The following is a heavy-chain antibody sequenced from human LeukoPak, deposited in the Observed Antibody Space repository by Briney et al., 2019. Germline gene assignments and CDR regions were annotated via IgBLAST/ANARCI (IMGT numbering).Heavy chain of an antibody. J-gene: IGHJ4*02. CDR1: GYTFTGYY. CDR3: ARGYCSSTSCQDCFDY. CDR2: INPNSGGT. V-gene: IGHV1-2*02. D-gene: IGHD2-2*01. Sequence: ASVKVSCKASGYTFTGYYMHWVRQAPGQGLEWMGWINPNSGGTNYAQKFQGRVTMTRDTSISTAYMELSRLRSDDTAVYYCARGYCSSTSCQDCFDYWGQGTLVTVSS.